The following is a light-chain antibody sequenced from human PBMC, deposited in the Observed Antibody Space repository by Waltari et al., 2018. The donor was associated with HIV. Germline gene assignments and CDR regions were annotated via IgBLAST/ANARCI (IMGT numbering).Light chain of an antibody. CDR3: SSYTSSNTLR. CDR1: RSHVGGYKY. J-gene: IGLJ2*01. CDR2: EVS. Sequence: QSALTQPASVSGSPGQSITISCTGTRSHVGGYKYVSWYQQHPGKAPRLMIYEVSNRPSGVSNRFSGSKSGDTASLTISGLQAEDEAAYYCSSYTSSNTLRFGGGTKLTVL. V-gene: IGLV2-14*01.